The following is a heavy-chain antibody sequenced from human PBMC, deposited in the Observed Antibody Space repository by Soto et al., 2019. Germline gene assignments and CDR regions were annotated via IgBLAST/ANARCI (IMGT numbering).Heavy chain of an antibody. J-gene: IGHJ4*02. V-gene: IGHV3-23*01. Sequence: EVQVLESGGGLVQPGGSLRLSCVASGFTFNNFDMCWVRQAPGKGLEWVSGISASGGNTFYADSVKGRFTISRDNAKSTLFLQMNSLRAEDSALYYCAKDAPRRSRWCYFDYWGQGTLVTVSS. CDR2: ISASGGNT. CDR1: GFTFNNFD. CDR3: AKDAPRRSRWCYFDY. D-gene: IGHD6-19*01.